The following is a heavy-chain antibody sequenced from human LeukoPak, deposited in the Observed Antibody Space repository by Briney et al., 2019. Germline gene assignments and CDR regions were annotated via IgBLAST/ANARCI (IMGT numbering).Heavy chain of an antibody. V-gene: IGHV1-69*05. D-gene: IGHD1-1*01. CDR2: IIPIFGTA. CDR1: GGTFTSYA. J-gene: IGHJ4*02. CDR3: AGGPFPVTTD. Sequence: ASVKVSCKASGGTFTSYAISWVRQAPGQGLEWMGRIIPIFGTANYAQKFQGRVTITTDESTSSAYMELSSLRSEDTAEYYCAGGPFPVTTDWGQGTLVTVSS.